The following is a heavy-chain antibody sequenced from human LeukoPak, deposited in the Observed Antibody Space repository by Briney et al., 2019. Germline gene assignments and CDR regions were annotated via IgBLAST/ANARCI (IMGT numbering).Heavy chain of an antibody. CDR1: GYTFASYY. Sequence: GASVKVSCKASGYTFASYYMHWVRQAPGQGLEWMGIINPSGGSTSYAQKFQGRVTMTRDTSTSTAYMELRSLRSDDTAVYYCARVLYDSSGREDYWGQGTLVTVSS. V-gene: IGHV1-46*01. CDR2: INPSGGST. D-gene: IGHD3-22*01. J-gene: IGHJ4*02. CDR3: ARVLYDSSGREDY.